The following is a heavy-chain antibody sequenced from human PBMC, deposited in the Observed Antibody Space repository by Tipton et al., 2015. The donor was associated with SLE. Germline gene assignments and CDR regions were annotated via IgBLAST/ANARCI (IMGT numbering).Heavy chain of an antibody. CDR1: GGSISSHY. Sequence: TLSLTCTVSGGSISSHYWSWIRQPPGKGLEWIGYIYYSGSTNYNPSLKSRVTISVDTSKNQFSLKLSSVTAADTAVYYCARPEGYCSGGSCQNWFDPWGQGTLVTVSS. D-gene: IGHD2-15*01. CDR2: IYYSGST. J-gene: IGHJ5*02. V-gene: IGHV4-59*11. CDR3: ARPEGYCSGGSCQNWFDP.